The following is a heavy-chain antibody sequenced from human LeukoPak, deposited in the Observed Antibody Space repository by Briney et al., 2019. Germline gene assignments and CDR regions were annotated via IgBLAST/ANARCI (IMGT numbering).Heavy chain of an antibody. J-gene: IGHJ4*02. CDR3: ARGQGTVTTH. V-gene: IGHV4-34*01. Sequence: SETLSLTCAVSGGSFSAYYWTWIRQPPGKGREWIGEINHSGSANYNPSLKSRVTVSLDTSKNQFSLKLSSVTAADTAVYYCARGQGTVTTHWGQGTLVTVSS. CDR1: GGSFSAYY. CDR2: INHSGSA. D-gene: IGHD4-17*01.